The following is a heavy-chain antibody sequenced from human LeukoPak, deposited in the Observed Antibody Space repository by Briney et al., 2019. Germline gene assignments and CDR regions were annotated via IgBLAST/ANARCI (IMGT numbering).Heavy chain of an antibody. Sequence: GGSLRLSCAASGFTFSSYAMSWVRQAPGKGLEWVSAISGSGGSTYYADSVKGRFTISRDNSKNTLYLQMNSLRAEDTAVYYCAKDLGYCSGGSCYSVDAFDIWGQGTMVTASS. V-gene: IGHV3-23*01. CDR2: ISGSGGST. J-gene: IGHJ3*02. D-gene: IGHD2-15*01. CDR1: GFTFSSYA. CDR3: AKDLGYCSGGSCYSVDAFDI.